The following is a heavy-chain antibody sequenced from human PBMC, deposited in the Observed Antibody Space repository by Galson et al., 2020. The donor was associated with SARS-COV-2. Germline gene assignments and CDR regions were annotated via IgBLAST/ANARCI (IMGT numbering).Heavy chain of an antibody. V-gene: IGHV3-74*01. J-gene: IGHJ4*02. CDR3: ARGDMGNDYFDY. Sequence: GGSLRLSCAVSGLTFSSYWMHWVRQAPGKGLVWVSRIYSEGSSTSYADSVKGRFTISGDNAKNTLYLQMNSLRAEDTAVYYCARGDMGNDYFDYWGQGTLVIVSS. CDR1: GLTFSSYW. D-gene: IGHD7-27*01. CDR2: IYSEGSST.